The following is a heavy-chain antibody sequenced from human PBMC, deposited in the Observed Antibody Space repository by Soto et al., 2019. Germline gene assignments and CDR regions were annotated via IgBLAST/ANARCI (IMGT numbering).Heavy chain of an antibody. CDR3: AREFELRLGELSLTWLDP. V-gene: IGHV3-23*01. Sequence: PGGSLRLSCVASGFPFSDYGMSWVRQSPQKTLEWVASISGNKMTTFYPDSVKGRFSISRDNSKNTLYLQMNSLRAEDTAIYYCAREFELRLGELSLTWLDPWGQGTLVTVSS. J-gene: IGHJ5*02. D-gene: IGHD3-16*02. CDR2: ISGNKMTT. CDR1: GFPFSDYG.